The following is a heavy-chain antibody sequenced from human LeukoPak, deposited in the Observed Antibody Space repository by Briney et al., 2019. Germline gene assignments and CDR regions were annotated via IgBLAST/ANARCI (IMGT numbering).Heavy chain of an antibody. D-gene: IGHD5-18*01. CDR1: GFTFSSYA. CDR2: FSGSGDTT. Sequence: PGGSLRLSCAASGFTFSSYAMSWVRQAPGKGLEWVSGFSGSGDTTDYADSVKGRFTISRDNSKNTLYLQMNSLRAEDTAVYYCAKAPDSYGYWTSDYWGQGTLVTVSS. CDR3: AKAPDSYGYWTSDY. J-gene: IGHJ4*02. V-gene: IGHV3-23*01.